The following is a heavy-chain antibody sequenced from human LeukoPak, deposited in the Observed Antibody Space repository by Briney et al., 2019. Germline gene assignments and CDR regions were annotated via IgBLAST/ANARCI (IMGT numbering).Heavy chain of an antibody. CDR1: GGTFSSYA. CDR2: IIPISGTA. D-gene: IGHD2-2*02. Sequence: ASVKVSCKASGGTFSSYAISWVRQAPGQGLEWMGGIIPISGTANYAQKFQGRVTITTDESTSTAYMELSSLRSEDTAVYYCARSVVVPAAILNYYYYYYMDVWGKGTTVTVSS. J-gene: IGHJ6*03. CDR3: ARSVVVPAAILNYYYYYYMDV. V-gene: IGHV1-69*05.